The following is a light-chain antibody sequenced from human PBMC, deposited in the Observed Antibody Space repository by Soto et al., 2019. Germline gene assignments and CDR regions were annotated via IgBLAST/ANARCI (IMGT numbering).Light chain of an antibody. Sequence: QSALTQPASVSGSPGQSITISCTGTSSDFGGYNYVSWYQQHPGKAPKLMIYDVRNRPSGVSNRFSGSKSGNTASLTISGLQAEDEADYYCSSYTSSSTLDVFGTGTKVTVL. CDR1: SSDFGGYNY. CDR3: SSYTSSSTLDV. CDR2: DVR. J-gene: IGLJ1*01. V-gene: IGLV2-14*01.